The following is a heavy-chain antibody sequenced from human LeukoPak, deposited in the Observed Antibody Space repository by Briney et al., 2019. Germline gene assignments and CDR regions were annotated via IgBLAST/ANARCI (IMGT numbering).Heavy chain of an antibody. Sequence: GGSLRLSCAASGFTSSSYAMSWVRQALGKGLEWVSAISGSGGSTYYADSVKGRFTISRDNTNNTLYLQMHSLRAEDTSVYYCAKDGVITMVRGANFDYWGQGTLVTVSS. CDR2: ISGSGGST. V-gene: IGHV3-23*01. J-gene: IGHJ4*02. CDR1: GFTSSSYA. D-gene: IGHD3-10*01. CDR3: AKDGVITMVRGANFDY.